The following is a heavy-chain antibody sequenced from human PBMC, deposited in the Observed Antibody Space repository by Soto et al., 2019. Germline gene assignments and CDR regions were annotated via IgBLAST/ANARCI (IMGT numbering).Heavy chain of an antibody. CDR3: ARDLRVVIPRNGMDV. Sequence: QVQLVESGGGVVQPGRSLRLSCAASGFTFSSYGMHWVRQAPGKGLEWVAVIWYDGSNKYYADSVKGRFTISRDNSKNTLYLQMNSLRAEDTAVYYCARDLRVVIPRNGMDVWGQGTTVTVSS. V-gene: IGHV3-33*01. D-gene: IGHD2-2*01. CDR1: GFTFSSYG. CDR2: IWYDGSNK. J-gene: IGHJ6*02.